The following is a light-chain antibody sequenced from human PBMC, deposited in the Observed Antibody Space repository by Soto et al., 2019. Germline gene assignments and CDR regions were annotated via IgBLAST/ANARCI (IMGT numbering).Light chain of an antibody. CDR1: SSDVGSYNF. CDR2: DVS. Sequence: QSALTQPASVSGSPGQSITISCTGTSSDVGSYNFVSWYQQRPGKAPKIMIYDVSNRPSGVSNRFSGSKSGNTASLTISGLQAADEADYYCSSYTSISTLVFGGGTKLTVL. CDR3: SSYTSISTLV. J-gene: IGLJ3*02. V-gene: IGLV2-14*03.